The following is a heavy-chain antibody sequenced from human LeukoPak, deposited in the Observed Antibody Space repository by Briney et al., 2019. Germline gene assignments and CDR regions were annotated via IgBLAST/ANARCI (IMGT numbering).Heavy chain of an antibody. D-gene: IGHD6-13*01. V-gene: IGHV5-51*01. CDR1: GYNFSNYG. CDR3: AGHGVGAGLAAAYI. Sequence: GESLKISCKGSGYNFSNYGIGWVRQMPGKGLEWMGLIGPGDSHAIYSPSFQGQVTISADKSISAAYLQWSSLKASDTAMYYCAGHGVGAGLAAAYIWGQGTLLTVSS. CDR2: IGPGDSHA. J-gene: IGHJ4*02.